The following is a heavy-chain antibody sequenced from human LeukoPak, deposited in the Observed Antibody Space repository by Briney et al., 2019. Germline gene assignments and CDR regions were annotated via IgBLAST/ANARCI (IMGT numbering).Heavy chain of an antibody. Sequence: SETLSLTCTVSGGSINSDNYYWSWFRQHPEKGLEWIGYIYYSGSTYYNPSLESRVTISVDTSKNQFSLNLNSVTAADTAVYYCARLFGGGKNYFDYWGQGTLVTVSS. CDR1: GGSINSDNYY. V-gene: IGHV4-31*03. CDR2: IYYSGST. CDR3: ARLFGGGKNYFDY. D-gene: IGHD4-23*01. J-gene: IGHJ4*02.